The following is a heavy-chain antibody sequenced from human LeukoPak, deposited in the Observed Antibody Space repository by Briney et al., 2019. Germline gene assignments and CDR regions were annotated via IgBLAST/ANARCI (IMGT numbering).Heavy chain of an antibody. Sequence: SETLSLTCTVSGASISGYYWSWIRQPPGKGLEWIGYIYHTGSTNYNPSLKSRVTLSLDTSRKQFSLKLSSVTAADTAVYYCARIMNYGAYLYYGLDVWRQGTTVTVSS. D-gene: IGHD4-17*01. CDR3: ARIMNYGAYLYYGLDV. J-gene: IGHJ6*02. CDR2: IYHTGST. CDR1: GASISGYY. V-gene: IGHV4-59*01.